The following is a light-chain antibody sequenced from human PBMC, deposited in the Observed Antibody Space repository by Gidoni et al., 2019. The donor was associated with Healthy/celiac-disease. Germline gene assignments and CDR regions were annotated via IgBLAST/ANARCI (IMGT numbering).Light chain of an antibody. CDR1: QSISSW. Sequence: DIQRTQSPSTLSASVGDRVTITCRASQSISSWLAWYQPKPGKAPKLLIYKASSLESGVPSRFSGSGSWTEFTLPISSLQPDDFATYSCQQYNSYSAFGPGTKVDIK. CDR2: KAS. CDR3: QQYNSYSA. V-gene: IGKV1-5*03. J-gene: IGKJ3*01.